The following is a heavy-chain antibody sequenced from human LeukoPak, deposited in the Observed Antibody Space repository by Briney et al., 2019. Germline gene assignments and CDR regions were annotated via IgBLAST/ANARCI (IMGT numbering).Heavy chain of an antibody. V-gene: IGHV3-30*18. CDR1: GFTFSSYG. CDR3: AKDRCSNGVGCYYYYMDV. D-gene: IGHD2-8*01. CDR2: IQYDGSNQ. J-gene: IGHJ6*03. Sequence: GRSLRLSCATSGFTFSSYGMHWVRQAPGKGLEWVAYIQYDGSNQQYADSVKGRFSISRDSSKNILYLQMNSLRAEDTAVYYCAKDRCSNGVGCYYYYMDVWGKGTTVTISS.